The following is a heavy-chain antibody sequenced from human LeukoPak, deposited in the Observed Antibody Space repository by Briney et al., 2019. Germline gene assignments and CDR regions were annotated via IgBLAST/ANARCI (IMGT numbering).Heavy chain of an antibody. CDR2: IYYSGST. Sequence: SETLSLTCTVSGGSNSSYYWSWIRQPPGKGLEWIGYIYYSGSTNYNPSLKSRVTISVDTSKNQFSLKLSSVTAADTAVYYCARDLGYSGSYYWYFDLWGRGTLVTVSS. D-gene: IGHD1-26*01. V-gene: IGHV4-59*01. CDR1: GGSNSSYY. CDR3: ARDLGYSGSYYWYFDL. J-gene: IGHJ2*01.